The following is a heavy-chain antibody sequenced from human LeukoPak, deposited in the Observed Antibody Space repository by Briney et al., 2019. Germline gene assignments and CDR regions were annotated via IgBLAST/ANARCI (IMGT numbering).Heavy chain of an antibody. D-gene: IGHD3-3*01. J-gene: IGHJ4*02. V-gene: IGHV3-23*01. CDR3: AKETIRYFDY. CDR1: GFTFSHYA. CDR2: ISAGDGTT. Sequence: PGGSPRLSCAASGFTFSHYAMSWVRQAPGKGLEWVSAISAGDGTTYYADSVKGRFTISRDNSRDTLYLQMNSLRAEDTAVYYCAKETIRYFDYWGQGTLVTVS.